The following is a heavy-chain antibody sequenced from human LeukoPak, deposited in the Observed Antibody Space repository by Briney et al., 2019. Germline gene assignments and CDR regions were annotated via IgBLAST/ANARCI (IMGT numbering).Heavy chain of an antibody. CDR3: ARAPWNYDSWFDP. D-gene: IGHD1-7*01. J-gene: IGHJ5*02. CDR2: SYYIHKSYI. CDR1: GDTVSSNSAA. Sequence: SQSLSLTCAISGDTVSSNSAAWNWIRQSPSRGLEWLGLSYYIHKSYIDSAVSVKSRITINPETSKTQFSLQLKSVTPEDTAVYYWARAPWNYDSWFDPWGQGTLVTVSS. V-gene: IGHV6-1*01.